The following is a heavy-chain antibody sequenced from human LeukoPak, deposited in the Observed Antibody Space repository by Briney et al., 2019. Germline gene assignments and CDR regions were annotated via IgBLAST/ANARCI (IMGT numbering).Heavy chain of an antibody. CDR2: INHSGST. V-gene: IGHV4-34*01. Sequence: SETLSLTCAVYGGSFSGYYWSWIRQPPGKGLEWIGEINHSGSTNYNPSLKSRVTISVDTSRSQFSLKLSSVTAADTAVYYCARGHLTFYCSSTSCPYFDYWGQGTLVTVSS. D-gene: IGHD2-2*01. CDR3: ARGHLTFYCSSTSCPYFDY. CDR1: GGSFSGYY. J-gene: IGHJ4*02.